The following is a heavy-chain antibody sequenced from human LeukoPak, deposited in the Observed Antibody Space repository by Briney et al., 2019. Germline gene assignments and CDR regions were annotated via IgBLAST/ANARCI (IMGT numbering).Heavy chain of an antibody. CDR2: IYYSGST. D-gene: IGHD3-10*01. J-gene: IGHJ4*02. V-gene: IGHV4-30-4*01. Sequence: PSQTLSLTCTVSGGSISSGDYYWRWIRQPPGKGLEWMGYIYYSGSTYYNPSLKSRVTISVDTSKNQFSLKLSSVTAADTAVYYCARRLSANYYGSGSSVDYWGQGTLVTVSS. CDR1: GGSISSGDYY. CDR3: ARRLSANYYGSGSSVDY.